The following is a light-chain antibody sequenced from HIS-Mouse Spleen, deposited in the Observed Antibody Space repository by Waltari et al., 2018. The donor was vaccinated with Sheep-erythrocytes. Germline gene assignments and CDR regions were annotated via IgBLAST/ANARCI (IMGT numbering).Light chain of an antibody. V-gene: IGLV1-51*01. J-gene: IGLJ3*02. CDR3: GTWDSSLSAGRV. Sequence: QSVLTQPPSVSAAPGQKVTISCSGSSPNIGNNYVSWYQQLPGTAPKPLIYDNNKRPSGIPDRFSGSKSGTSATLGITGLQTGDEADYYCGTWDSSLSAGRVFGGGTKLTVL. CDR1: SPNIGNNY. CDR2: DNN.